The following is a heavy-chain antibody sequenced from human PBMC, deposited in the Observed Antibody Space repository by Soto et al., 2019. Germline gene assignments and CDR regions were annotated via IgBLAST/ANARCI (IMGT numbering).Heavy chain of an antibody. CDR1: GFTFSSYG. CDR3: ARDGTYGDYGWFDP. CDR2: IWYDGSNK. D-gene: IGHD4-17*01. Sequence: GGSLRLSCAASGFTFSSYGMHWFRQAPGKGLEWVAVIWYDGSNKYYADSVKGRFTISRDNSKNTLYLQMNSLRAEDTAVYYCARDGTYGDYGWFDPWGQGTLVTVSS. J-gene: IGHJ5*02. V-gene: IGHV3-33*01.